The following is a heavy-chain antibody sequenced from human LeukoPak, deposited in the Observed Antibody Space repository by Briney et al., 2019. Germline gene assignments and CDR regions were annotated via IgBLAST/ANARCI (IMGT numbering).Heavy chain of an antibody. D-gene: IGHD1-26*01. CDR3: ARLGGSGSYPN. CDR1: GGSISSSSYY. CDR2: IYYSGST. J-gene: IGHJ4*02. V-gene: IGHV4-39*01. Sequence: PSETLSLTCTVSGGSISSSSYYWGWIRQPPGKGLEWIGSIYYSGSTYYNPSLKSRVTISVDTSKNQFSLKLSSVTAADTAVYYCARLGGSGSYPNWGQGTLVTVSS.